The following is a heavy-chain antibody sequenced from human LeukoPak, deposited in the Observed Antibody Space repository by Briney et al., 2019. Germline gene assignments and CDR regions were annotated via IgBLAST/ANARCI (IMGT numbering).Heavy chain of an antibody. Sequence: ASVKVACKASGYTFTGYHMHWVRQAPGQGLEWMGWINPNSGGTNYAQKFQGRVTMTRDTSISTAYMELSRLRSDDTAVYYCARVFRAVVRGVLDYWGQGTLVTVSS. CDR2: INPNSGGT. CDR1: GYTFTGYH. D-gene: IGHD3-10*01. J-gene: IGHJ4*02. CDR3: ARVFRAVVRGVLDY. V-gene: IGHV1-2*02.